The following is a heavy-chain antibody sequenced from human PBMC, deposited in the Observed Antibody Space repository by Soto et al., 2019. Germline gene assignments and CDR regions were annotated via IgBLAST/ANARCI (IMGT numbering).Heavy chain of an antibody. CDR2: IDPSDSYT. CDR3: ARISSSWRPPYGMDV. J-gene: IGHJ6*02. CDR1: GYSFTSYW. V-gene: IGHV5-10-1*01. D-gene: IGHD6-13*01. Sequence: PGESLKISCKGSGYSFTSYWISWVRQMPGKGLEWMGRIDPSDSYTNYSPSFQGHVTISADKSISTAYLQWSSLKASDTAMYYCARISSSWRPPYGMDVWGQGTTVTVSS.